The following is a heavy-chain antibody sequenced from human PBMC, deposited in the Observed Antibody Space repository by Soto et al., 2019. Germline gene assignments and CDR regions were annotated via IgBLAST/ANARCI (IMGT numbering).Heavy chain of an antibody. CDR2: INSDGSST. CDR3: VRTSLVVAAATREDY. V-gene: IGHV3-74*01. Sequence: EVQLVESGGGLVQHGGSLRLSCAASGFTFSSYWMHWVRQAPGKGLVWVSRINSDGSSTSYADSVKGRFTISRDNAKNTLYLQMNSLRAEDTAVYYCVRTSLVVAAATREDYWGKGTLVTVSS. J-gene: IGHJ4*02. CDR1: GFTFSSYW. D-gene: IGHD2-15*01.